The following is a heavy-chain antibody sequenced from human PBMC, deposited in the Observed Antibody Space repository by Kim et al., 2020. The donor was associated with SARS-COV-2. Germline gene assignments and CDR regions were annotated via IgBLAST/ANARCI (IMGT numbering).Heavy chain of an antibody. V-gene: IGHV4-39*07. CDR2: IYYSGST. Sequence: SETLSLTCTVSGGSISSSSYYWGWIRQPPGKGLEWIGSIYYSGSTYYNPSLKSRVTISVDTSKNQFSLKLSSVTAADTAVYYCARRPLEYSSSCHYFDYWGQGTLVTVSS. CDR1: GGSISSSSYY. CDR3: ARRPLEYSSSCHYFDY. J-gene: IGHJ4*02. D-gene: IGHD6-13*01.